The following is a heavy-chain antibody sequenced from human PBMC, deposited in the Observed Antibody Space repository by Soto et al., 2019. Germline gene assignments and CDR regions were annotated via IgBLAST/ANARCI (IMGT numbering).Heavy chain of an antibody. D-gene: IGHD3-22*01. CDR3: VSDYASDSGVHLDF. CDR1: GYSFTQYV. CDR2: IGAGDGKP. Sequence: QVQLVKSGTEVKKPGASVKVSCKASGYSFTQYVIHWVRQGPGQRLEWMGWIGAGDGKPHYSQNFQCRVTITKETSASTAYMALSSLISEDTAMYYCVSDYASDSGVHLDFWGQGTLVTVSS. J-gene: IGHJ4*02. V-gene: IGHV1-3*01.